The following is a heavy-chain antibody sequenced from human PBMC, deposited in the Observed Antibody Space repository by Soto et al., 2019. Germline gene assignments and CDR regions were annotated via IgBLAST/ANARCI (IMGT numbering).Heavy chain of an antibody. CDR2: INHSGST. CDR3: ARLHYDFWSGYTPIDY. V-gene: IGHV4-34*01. D-gene: IGHD3-3*01. CDR1: GGSFSGYY. Sequence: SETLSLTCAVYGGSFSGYYWSWIRQPPGKGLEWIGEINHSGSTNYNPSLKSRVTISVDTSKNQFSLKLSSVTAADTAVYYCARLHYDFWSGYTPIDYWGQGTLVTVSS. J-gene: IGHJ4*02.